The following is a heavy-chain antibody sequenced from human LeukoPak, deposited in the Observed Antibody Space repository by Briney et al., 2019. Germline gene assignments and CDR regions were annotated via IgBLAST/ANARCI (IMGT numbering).Heavy chain of an antibody. D-gene: IGHD3-22*01. V-gene: IGHV3-30*04. J-gene: IGHJ4*02. Sequence: GGSLRLSCAASGITLSNSVIHWVRQAPDKGLEWVALISTDGNNTPYADSVKGRFTISKDNSKNTVYLQMNGLTTEDTAIYYCAREGHTSGRAGCFDYWGQGTLVTVSS. CDR2: ISTDGNNT. CDR1: GITLSNSV. CDR3: AREGHTSGRAGCFDY.